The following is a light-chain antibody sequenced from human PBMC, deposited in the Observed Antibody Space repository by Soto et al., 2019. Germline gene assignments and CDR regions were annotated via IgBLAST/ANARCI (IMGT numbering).Light chain of an antibody. CDR1: QGISNY. CDR2: AAS. CDR3: QKYNSAHIT. Sequence: DIQMTQSPSSLSASGGDRVTITCRASQGISNYLAWYQQKPGKVPKLLIYAASTLQSGVPSRFSGSGSGTDFTLTISSLQPEDVATYYCQKYNSAHITFGQGTRLEIK. V-gene: IGKV1-27*01. J-gene: IGKJ5*01.